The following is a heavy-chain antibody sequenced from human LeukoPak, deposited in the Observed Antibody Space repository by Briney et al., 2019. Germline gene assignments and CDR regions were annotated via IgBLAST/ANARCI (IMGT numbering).Heavy chain of an antibody. Sequence: ASVKVSCKASGYTFTSYTIHWVRQAPGQRLEWMGWINAGNGNTKYSQYFQGRVTITRDMSTSTDYLELSSLRSEDTAVYYCARDNSVRDEAWWFNPWGQGTLVTVSS. CDR1: GYTFTSYT. V-gene: IGHV1-3*01. J-gene: IGHJ5*02. D-gene: IGHD5-24*01. CDR3: ARDNSVRDEAWWFNP. CDR2: INAGNGNT.